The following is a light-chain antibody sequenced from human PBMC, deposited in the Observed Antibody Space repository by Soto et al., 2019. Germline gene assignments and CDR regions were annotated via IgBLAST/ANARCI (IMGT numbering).Light chain of an antibody. Sequence: QSVLTQPASVSGSPGQSITISCTGTSSDVGGYNYVSWYQQHPGKAPKLIIYGVSNRPSGVSNRFSGSKSGNTASLTISGLQAEDEGDYYCSSYTRGSTYVFGTGTKVTVL. CDR2: GVS. CDR3: SSYTRGSTYV. V-gene: IGLV2-14*01. J-gene: IGLJ1*01. CDR1: SSDVGGYNY.